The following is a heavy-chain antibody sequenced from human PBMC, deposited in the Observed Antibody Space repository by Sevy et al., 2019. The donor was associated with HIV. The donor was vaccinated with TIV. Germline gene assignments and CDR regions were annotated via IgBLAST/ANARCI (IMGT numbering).Heavy chain of an antibody. CDR2: IYYSGST. CDR3: ARDRNRATNYYGMDV. J-gene: IGHJ6*02. Sequence: SETLSLTCTVSGGSISSYYWSWIRQPPGKGLEWIGYIYYSGSTNYNPSLKSRVTISVDTSKNQFSLKLSSVTAADTAVYYCARDRNRATNYYGMDVWGQGTTVTVSS. CDR1: GGSISSYY. V-gene: IGHV4-59*01. D-gene: IGHD3-10*01.